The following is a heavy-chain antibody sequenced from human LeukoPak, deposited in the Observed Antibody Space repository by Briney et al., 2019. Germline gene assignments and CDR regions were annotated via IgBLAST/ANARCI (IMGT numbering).Heavy chain of an antibody. CDR2: VFYSGST. CDR3: ARGGIPVAGSNYWYVDL. V-gene: IGHV4-59*11. D-gene: IGHD6-19*01. Sequence: SETLSLTCTVSGGSISSHYWSWIRQPPGKGLEWIGYVFYSGSTNYSPSLKGRVSISVDTSKNQFSLNLSSVTAADTAVYYCARGGIPVAGSNYWYVDLWGRGTLVTVSS. CDR1: GGSISSHY. J-gene: IGHJ2*01.